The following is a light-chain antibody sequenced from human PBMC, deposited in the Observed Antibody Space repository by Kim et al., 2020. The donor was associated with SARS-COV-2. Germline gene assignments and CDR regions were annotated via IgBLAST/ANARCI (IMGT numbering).Light chain of an antibody. CDR1: SGSIASNY. V-gene: IGLV6-57*03. CDR3: QSYDSSNRV. Sequence: GKTVTIPCPRSSGSIASNYVQWYQQRPGSAPTTVIYEDNQRPSGVPDRFYGSIDSSSNSASLTISGLKTEDEADYYCQSYDSSNRVFGGGTQLTVL. J-gene: IGLJ3*02. CDR2: EDN.